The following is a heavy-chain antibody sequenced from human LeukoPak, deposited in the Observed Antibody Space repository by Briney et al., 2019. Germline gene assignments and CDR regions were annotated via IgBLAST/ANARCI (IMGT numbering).Heavy chain of an antibody. CDR2: IKQDGSEK. Sequence: GGSLRLSCAASGFTFSSYWMSWVRQAPGKGLEWVANIKQDGSEKYYVDSVKGRFTISRDNTKNSLYLQMNSLRAEDTAVYYCARDAEDSSSWYVVYWGQGTLVTVPS. D-gene: IGHD6-13*01. J-gene: IGHJ4*02. CDR1: GFTFSSYW. V-gene: IGHV3-7*03. CDR3: ARDAEDSSSWYVVY.